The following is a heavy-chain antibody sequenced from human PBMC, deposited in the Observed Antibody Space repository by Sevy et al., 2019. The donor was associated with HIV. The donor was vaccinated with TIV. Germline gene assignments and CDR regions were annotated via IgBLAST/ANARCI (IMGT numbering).Heavy chain of an antibody. CDR2: INPDGSDT. V-gene: IGHV5-51*01. Sequence: GESLKISCKASGYTFTDYWIGWVRQTAGKGLEWMGVINPDGSDTRYNPSFVGLVTISADRSLNTAYLQWRSLKASDTAMYFCSRSECRGGSGLSIDYWGQGSLVTVSS. CDR1: GYTFTDYW. J-gene: IGHJ4*02. CDR3: SRSECRGGSGLSIDY. D-gene: IGHD2-15*01.